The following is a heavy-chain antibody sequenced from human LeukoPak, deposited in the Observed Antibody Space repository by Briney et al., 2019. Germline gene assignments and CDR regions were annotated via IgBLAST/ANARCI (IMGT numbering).Heavy chain of an antibody. CDR2: INPNSGGT. D-gene: IGHD3-22*01. V-gene: IGHV1-2*06. J-gene: IGHJ4*02. Sequence: ASVKVSCKASGYTFTGYYMHWVRQAPGQGLEWMGRINPNSGGTNYAQKFQGRVTMTRDTSISTAYMELSRLRSDDTAVYYCARDFYYDSSGYYYYWGQGTLVTVSS. CDR1: GYTFTGYY. CDR3: ARDFYYDSSGYYYY.